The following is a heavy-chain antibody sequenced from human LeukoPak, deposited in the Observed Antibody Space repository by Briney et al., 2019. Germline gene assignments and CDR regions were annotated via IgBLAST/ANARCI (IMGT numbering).Heavy chain of an antibody. CDR2: IIPIFGTA. CDR1: GGTFSSYA. CDR3: ASSSWNEYFQH. J-gene: IGHJ1*01. V-gene: IGHV1-69*06. Sequence: SVKVSCKASGGTFSSYAISWVRQAPGQGLECMGGIIPIFGTANYAQKFQGRVTITADKSTSTAYMELSSLRSEDTAVYYCASSSWNEYFQHWGQGTLVTVSS. D-gene: IGHD6-13*01.